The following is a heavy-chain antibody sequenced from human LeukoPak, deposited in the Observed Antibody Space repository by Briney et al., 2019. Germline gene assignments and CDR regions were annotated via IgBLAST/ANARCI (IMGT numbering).Heavy chain of an antibody. CDR1: GYGFTSYW. Sequence: GEXLKISCKGSGYGFTSYWIGWGRQKPGKGVEGRGMIYTGEADTRYSPSFQGQVTISADKSRSNSYLKWSSMKASDTAMYYCARQGIRYYYDSSGYPSDAFDIWGQGTMVTVSS. CDR3: ARQGIRYYYDSSGYPSDAFDI. J-gene: IGHJ3*02. V-gene: IGHV5-51*01. D-gene: IGHD3-22*01. CDR2: IYTGEADT.